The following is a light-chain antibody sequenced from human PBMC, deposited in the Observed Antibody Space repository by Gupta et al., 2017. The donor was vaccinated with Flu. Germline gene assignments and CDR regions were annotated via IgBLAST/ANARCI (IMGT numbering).Light chain of an antibody. CDR1: QSVRSSY. CDR3: QKYCSSTWT. CDR2: GAS. V-gene: IGKV3-20*01. J-gene: IGKJ1*01. Sequence: EIVFTLCPVTLSLSPGERATLSCRASQSVRSSYLGRYQQKPGQAPRLLIYGASRRATGIPDRFSGSGSGTDFTLTISRPEPEDFAVYYCQKYCSSTWTFGQGTKVEIK.